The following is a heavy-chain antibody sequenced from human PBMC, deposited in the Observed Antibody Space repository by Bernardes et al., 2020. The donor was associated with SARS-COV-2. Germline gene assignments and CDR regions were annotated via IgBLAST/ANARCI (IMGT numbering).Heavy chain of an antibody. CDR2: IGATGQDT. D-gene: IGHD1-26*01. Sequence: GGSLRLSCVGSGFTFSTYALSWVRQAPGKGLEWVSSIGATGQDTYYADSVKGRFTMSRDNAKDTMWLQMSSLRVEDTAIYHCANSFTLGFFSYGTDVWGRGTTVIVSS. CDR1: GFTFSTYA. J-gene: IGHJ6*02. V-gene: IGHV3-23*01. CDR3: ANSFTLGFFSYGTDV.